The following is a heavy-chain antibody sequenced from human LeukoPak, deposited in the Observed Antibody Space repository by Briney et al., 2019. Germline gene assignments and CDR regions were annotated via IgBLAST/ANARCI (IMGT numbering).Heavy chain of an antibody. CDR2: IYYSGST. CDR3: ARDTSWYFDY. CDR1: GGSISNNNYY. D-gene: IGHD2-2*01. Sequence: SETLSLTCTVSGGSISNNNYYWGWIRQPPGKGLEWIGSIYYSGSTYYNPSLKSRVTISVDTSKNQFSLKLSSVTAADTAVYYCARDTSWYFDYWGQGTLVTVSS. V-gene: IGHV4-39*07. J-gene: IGHJ4*02.